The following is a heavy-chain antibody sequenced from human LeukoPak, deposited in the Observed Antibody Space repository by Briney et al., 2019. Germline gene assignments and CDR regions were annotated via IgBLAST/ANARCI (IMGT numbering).Heavy chain of an antibody. CDR2: ISSSSRTI. J-gene: IGHJ3*02. Sequence: GGSLRLSCAASGFTFSSYSMNWVRQAPGKGLEWVSYISSSSRTIYYADSVKGRFTISRDNAKNSLYLQMNSLRAEGTAVYYCARIQAEYGSGNGFDIWGQGTMVTVSS. V-gene: IGHV3-48*04. CDR3: ARIQAEYGSGNGFDI. CDR1: GFTFSSYS. D-gene: IGHD3-10*01.